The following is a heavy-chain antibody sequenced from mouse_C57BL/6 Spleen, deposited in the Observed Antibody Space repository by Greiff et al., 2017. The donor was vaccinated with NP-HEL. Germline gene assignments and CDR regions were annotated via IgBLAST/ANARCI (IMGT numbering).Heavy chain of an antibody. CDR1: GYTFTSYW. CDR3: AREGLRAWFAY. D-gene: IGHD2-4*01. Sequence: QVQLQQPGAELVRPGSSVKLSCKASGYTFTSYWMHWVKQRPIQGLEWIGNIDPSDSETHYNQKFKDKATLTVDKSSSTAYMQLSSLTSEVSAVYYCAREGLRAWFAYWGQGTLVTVSA. J-gene: IGHJ3*01. V-gene: IGHV1-52*01. CDR2: IDPSDSET.